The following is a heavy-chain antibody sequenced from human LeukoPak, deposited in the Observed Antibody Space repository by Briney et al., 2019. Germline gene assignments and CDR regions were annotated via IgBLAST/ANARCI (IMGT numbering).Heavy chain of an antibody. V-gene: IGHV1-24*01. Sequence: ASVKVSCKVSGYTLTELSMHWVRQAPGKGLEWMGGFDPEDGETIYAQKCQGRVTMTEDTSTDTAYMELSSLRSEDTAVYYCATVDRAMRSYAFDIWGQGTMVTVSS. CDR3: ATVDRAMRSYAFDI. D-gene: IGHD5-18*01. CDR2: FDPEDGET. CDR1: GYTLTELS. J-gene: IGHJ3*02.